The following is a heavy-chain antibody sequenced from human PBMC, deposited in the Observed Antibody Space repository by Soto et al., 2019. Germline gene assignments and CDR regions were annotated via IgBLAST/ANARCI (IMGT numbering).Heavy chain of an antibody. CDR1: GGTFSIYT. D-gene: IGHD3-10*01. J-gene: IGHJ6*02. CDR2: IIPILGIA. CDR3: ATYGSGSYIRYGMDV. Sequence: QVQLVQSGAEVKKPGSSVKVSCKASGGTFSIYTISWVRQAPGQGLEWMGRIIPILGIANYAQKFQGRVTITADKSTSPAYMERRSLRSEDTAVYYCATYGSGSYIRYGMDVWRQGTRLTVSS. V-gene: IGHV1-69*02.